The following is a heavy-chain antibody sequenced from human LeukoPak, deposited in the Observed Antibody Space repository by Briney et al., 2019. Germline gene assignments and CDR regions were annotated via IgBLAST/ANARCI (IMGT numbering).Heavy chain of an antibody. J-gene: IGHJ4*02. CDR2: IYYSGST. V-gene: IGHV4-31*03. CDR1: GGSISSGGYY. CDR3: ARGGRVVPAAILG. Sequence: SETLSLTCTVSGGSISSGGYYWSWIRQHPGKGLEWIGYIYYSGSTYYNPSLKSRVTISVDTSKNQFSLKLSSVTAADTAVYYCARGGRVVPAAILGWGQGTLVTVSS. D-gene: IGHD2-2*02.